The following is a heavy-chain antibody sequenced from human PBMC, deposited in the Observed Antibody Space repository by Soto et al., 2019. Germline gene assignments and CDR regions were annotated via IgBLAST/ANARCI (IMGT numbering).Heavy chain of an antibody. CDR2: ISYDGSNK. V-gene: IGHV3-30-3*01. J-gene: IGHJ3*02. Sequence: QVQLVESGGGVVQPGRSLRLSCAASGFTFSSYAMHWVRQAPGKGLEWVAVISYDGSNKYYADSVKGRFTISRDNSKNTLYLQMNSLRAEYTDVYYWGSRSTYGGGDCYDALDIWGQGTMVTVSS. CDR3: GSRSTYGGGDCYDALDI. D-gene: IGHD2-21*02. CDR1: GFTFSSYA.